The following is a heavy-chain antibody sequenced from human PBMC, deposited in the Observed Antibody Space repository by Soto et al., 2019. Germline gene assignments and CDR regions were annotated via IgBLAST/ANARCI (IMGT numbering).Heavy chain of an antibody. Sequence: GGSLRLSCAASGFTFSSYWMHWVRQAPGKGLLWVSRINSDGSSTSYADSVKGRFTISRDNAKNTLYLQMNSLRAEDTAVYYCARDKYGSGSYYLDYWGQGTLVTVPQ. D-gene: IGHD3-10*01. V-gene: IGHV3-74*01. CDR2: INSDGSST. CDR1: GFTFSSYW. CDR3: ARDKYGSGSYYLDY. J-gene: IGHJ4*02.